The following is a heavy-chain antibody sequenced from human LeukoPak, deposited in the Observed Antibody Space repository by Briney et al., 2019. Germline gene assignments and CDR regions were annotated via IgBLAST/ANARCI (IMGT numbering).Heavy chain of an antibody. D-gene: IGHD2-15*01. CDR1: GFIFSSYA. J-gene: IGHJ4*02. CDR2: ISFSANNK. Sequence: GGSLRLSCSVAGFIFSSYAIHWVRPPPSKGLELVTVISFSANNKDYADSVKGRFTISRDKSKSTLYIQMERLRAEDTAVYYCAKGRAEGSGSTGSSILHFWGQGALVTVS. V-gene: IGHV3-30*18. CDR3: AKGRAEGSGSTGSSILHF.